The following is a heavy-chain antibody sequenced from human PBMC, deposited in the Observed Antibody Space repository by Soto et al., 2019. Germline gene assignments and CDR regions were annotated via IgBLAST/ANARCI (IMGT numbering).Heavy chain of an antibody. CDR1: GFTVKTYA. J-gene: IGHJ6*02. D-gene: IGHD1-26*01. V-gene: IGHV3-23*01. Sequence: GGSLRLSCAASGFTVKTYAMSWVRQAQGKGLEWVSTINNSGDLTYYADSVKGRFTISRDNSKNTLYLEMNSLTAEDTAVYYCAKFVSGNYYYHYGMDVWGQGTTVTVSS. CDR3: AKFVSGNYYYHYGMDV. CDR2: INNSGDLT.